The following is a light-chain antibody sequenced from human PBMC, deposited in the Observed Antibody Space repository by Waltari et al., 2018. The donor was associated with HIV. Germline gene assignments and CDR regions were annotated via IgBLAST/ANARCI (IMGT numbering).Light chain of an antibody. Sequence: TSSDIDGYNYVSWYQQHPGKAPKLMIYDVSNRPSGLSNRFSGSKSGNTASLTISGLQAEDEADYYCSSYTSSSTKVFGGGTKLTVL. V-gene: IGLV2-14*03. CDR3: SSYTSSSTKV. CDR1: SSDIDGYNY. J-gene: IGLJ2*01. CDR2: DVS.